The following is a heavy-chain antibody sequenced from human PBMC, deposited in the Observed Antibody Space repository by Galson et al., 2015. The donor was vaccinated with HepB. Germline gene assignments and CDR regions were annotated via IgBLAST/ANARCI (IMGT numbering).Heavy chain of an antibody. V-gene: IGHV1-18*01. Sequence: QSGAEVKKPGASVKVSCKTSGYTFTNFAISWVRQAPGQGLEWMGWISADNGKTNHAQKFQGRVTLTTDTSTTTAYMELRSLRSDDTAVYYCARVMSSSSDFEFWGQGTLVTVSS. D-gene: IGHD2-15*01. CDR2: ISADNGKT. CDR1: GYTFTNFA. J-gene: IGHJ4*02. CDR3: ARVMSSSSDFEF.